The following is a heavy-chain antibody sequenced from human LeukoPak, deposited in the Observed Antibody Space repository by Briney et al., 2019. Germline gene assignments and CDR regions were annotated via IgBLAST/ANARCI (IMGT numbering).Heavy chain of an antibody. CDR2: ISSSSSTI. V-gene: IGHV3-48*01. CDR1: GFTFSSYS. CDR3: TRDQTPYY. J-gene: IGHJ4*02. Sequence: GGSLRLSCAASGFTFSSYSMNWVRQAPGKGLEWVSYISSSSSTIYYADSVKGRFTISRDNAKNSLYLQMDSLKTEDTAVYYCTRDQTPYYWGQGTLVTVSS.